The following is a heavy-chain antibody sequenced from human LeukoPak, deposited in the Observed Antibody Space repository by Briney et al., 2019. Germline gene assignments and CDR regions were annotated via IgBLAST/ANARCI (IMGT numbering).Heavy chain of an antibody. D-gene: IGHD2-15*01. CDR3: ARERPKKNCSGGSCYAGARGEFDP. CDR2: IYYSGST. CDR1: GGSISSYY. J-gene: IGHJ5*02. Sequence: PSETLSLTCTVSGGSISSYYWSWIRQPPGKGLEWIGYIYYSGSTNYNPSLKSRVTISVDTSKNQFSLKLSSVTAADTAVYYCARERPKKNCSGGSCYAGARGEFDPWGQGIPVTVSS. V-gene: IGHV4-59*12.